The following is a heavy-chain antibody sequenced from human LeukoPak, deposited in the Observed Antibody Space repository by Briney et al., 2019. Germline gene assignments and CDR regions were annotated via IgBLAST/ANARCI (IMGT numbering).Heavy chain of an antibody. CDR3: AKSRSAHLAAAFDY. J-gene: IGHJ4*02. D-gene: IGHD6-13*01. CDR1: AW. CDR2: IKSKTDGGTT. V-gene: IGHV3-15*01. Sequence: AWXSXXRQAPGKGLEWVGRIKSKTDGGTTDYAAPVKGRFTISRDNSKNTLYLQMNSLRAEDTAVYYCAKSRSAHLAAAFDYWGQGTLVTVSS.